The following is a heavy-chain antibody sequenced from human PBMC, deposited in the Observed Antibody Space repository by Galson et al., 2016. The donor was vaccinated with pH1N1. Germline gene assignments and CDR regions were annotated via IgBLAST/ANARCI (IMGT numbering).Heavy chain of an antibody. D-gene: IGHD4-17*01. CDR1: GFMFDSYN. V-gene: IGHV3-30*18. CDR3: ANEDFGDYDTYYNGLGV. CDR2: ISYGGTKV. Sequence: SLRLSCAASGFMFDSYNMHWVRQAAGRGLEWVAVISYGGTKVEYADSVKGRFTIPRDNSRNTLDLQMNSLRPEDTGVYYCANEDFGDYDTYYNGLGVWGQGTTVTVSS. J-gene: IGHJ6*02.